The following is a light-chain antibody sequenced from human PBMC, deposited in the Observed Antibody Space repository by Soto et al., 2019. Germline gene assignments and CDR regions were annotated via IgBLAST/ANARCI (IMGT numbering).Light chain of an antibody. CDR1: QGISNS. Sequence: DIQLTQSPSSLSASVGDRVTITCRASQGISNSLAWYQQKPGKVHKLLIYAASTLQSGVPSRFSGSVSGTDFTLTISSLQPEDVATYYCQKYDRAPTFGPGTKVET. J-gene: IGKJ1*01. V-gene: IGKV1-27*01. CDR3: QKYDRAPT. CDR2: AAS.